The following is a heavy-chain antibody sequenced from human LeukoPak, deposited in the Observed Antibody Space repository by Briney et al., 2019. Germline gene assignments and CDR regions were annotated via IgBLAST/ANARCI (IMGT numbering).Heavy chain of an antibody. Sequence: GGSLRLSCAVSGFNFDDYAMHCVRQAPGSGLEWVSGINWKTGNGIYADSVKGRFTISRDNAKNSLYLQMSSLRAEDTALYYCTRRAARWQFDLWGRGTLLTVSS. CDR3: TRRAARWQFDL. CDR1: GFNFDDYA. J-gene: IGHJ2*01. D-gene: IGHD5-24*01. V-gene: IGHV3-9*01. CDR2: INWKTGNG.